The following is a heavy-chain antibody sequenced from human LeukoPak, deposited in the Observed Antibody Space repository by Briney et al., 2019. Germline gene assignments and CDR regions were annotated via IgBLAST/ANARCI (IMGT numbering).Heavy chain of an antibody. D-gene: IGHD1-26*01. CDR2: ISGSSTYT. CDR3: ARVGSRGYYFDY. Sequence: PGGSLRLSCASSGFTFSDYYMSWLRQAPGKGVEWVSHISGSSTYTNYADSVKGRFTISRDNANNSLYLQMNSLTAEDTAVFYCARVGSRGYYFDYWGQGTLVSVSS. CDR1: GFTFSDYY. J-gene: IGHJ4*02. V-gene: IGHV3-11*06.